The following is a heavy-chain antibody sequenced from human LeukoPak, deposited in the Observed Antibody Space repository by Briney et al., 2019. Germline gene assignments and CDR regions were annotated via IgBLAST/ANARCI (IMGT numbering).Heavy chain of an antibody. CDR3: ARDQATRATDAFDI. V-gene: IGHV4-39*07. Sequence: PSETLSLTCTVSGGSISSSSYYWGWIRQPPGKGLEWIGRIYTSGSTNYNPSLKSRVTMSVDTSKNQFSLKLSSVTAADTAVYYCARDQATRATDAFDIWGQGTMVTVSS. CDR2: IYTSGST. J-gene: IGHJ3*02. CDR1: GGSISSSSYY. D-gene: IGHD1-26*01.